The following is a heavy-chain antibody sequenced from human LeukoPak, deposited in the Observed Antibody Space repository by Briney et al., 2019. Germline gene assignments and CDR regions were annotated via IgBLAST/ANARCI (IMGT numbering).Heavy chain of an antibody. CDR2: IIPIFGTA. V-gene: IGHV1-69*13. CDR3: ARGGIVATIFAFDI. CDR1: GGTFSSYA. D-gene: IGHD5-12*01. Sequence: SVKVSCKASGGTFSSYAISWVRQAPEQGLEWMGGIIPIFGTATYAQKFQGRVTITADESTSTAYMELSSLRSEDTAVYYCARGGIVATIFAFDIWGQGTMVTVSS. J-gene: IGHJ3*02.